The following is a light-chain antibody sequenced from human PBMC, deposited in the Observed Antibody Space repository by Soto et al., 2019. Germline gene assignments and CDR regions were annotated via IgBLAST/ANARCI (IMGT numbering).Light chain of an antibody. J-gene: IGKJ2*01. CDR2: ATS. V-gene: IGKV3-20*01. CDR3: QQYGGSPPFT. CDR1: QSVYSSD. Sequence: EIVLTQSPGTLSLSPGERATLSCRASQSVYSSDLAWYQQKPGQAPRLLIYATSTRATGIPDRFSGSGSGTDFILSISRLEPEDFAVYLCQQYGGSPPFTFGQGTKLEIK.